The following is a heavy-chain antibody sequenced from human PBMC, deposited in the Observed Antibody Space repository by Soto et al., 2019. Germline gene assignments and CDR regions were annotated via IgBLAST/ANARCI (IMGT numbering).Heavy chain of an antibody. V-gene: IGHV1-8*01. Sequence: ASVKVSCKASGYTFTTYDINCVRQATGQGPGWLGWMNPNSGNTAYAQKFQGRITMTRNTSISTAYMDLSSLRSEDTAVYYCARTAGRCISTSCYARYWGQGTPVTVSS. D-gene: IGHD2-2*01. CDR1: GYTFTTYD. J-gene: IGHJ4*02. CDR3: ARTAGRCISTSCYARY. CDR2: MNPNSGNT.